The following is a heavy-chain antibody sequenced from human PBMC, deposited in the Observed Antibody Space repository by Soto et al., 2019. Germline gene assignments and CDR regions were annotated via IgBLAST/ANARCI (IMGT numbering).Heavy chain of an antibody. V-gene: IGHV3-15*07. CDR2: IKSKTAGGTT. CDR3: SHGYGQYFNS. J-gene: IGHJ4*02. Sequence: EVQLVESGGGLVKPGGSLRLSCAVSGFSLTDVWMNWVRQAPGKGLEWVGRIKSKTAGGTTDYAAPVKGRFTILRDDSKNTLYLQMDSLITEDTGVYFCSHGYGQYFNSWGQGTLVTVSS. CDR1: GFSLTDVW. D-gene: IGHD5-18*01.